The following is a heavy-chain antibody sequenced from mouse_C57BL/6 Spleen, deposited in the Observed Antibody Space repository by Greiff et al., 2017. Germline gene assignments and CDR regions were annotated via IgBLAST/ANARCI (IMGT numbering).Heavy chain of an antibody. V-gene: IGHV5-12*01. J-gene: IGHJ4*01. CDR1: GFTFSDYY. CDR3: ARHGDYDAGGYAMDY. CDR2: ISNGGGST. D-gene: IGHD2-4*01. Sequence: EVMLVESGGGLVQPGGSLKLSCAASGFTFSDYYMYWVRQTPEKRLEWVAYISNGGGSTYYPDTVKGRFTISRDNAKNTLYLQMSRLKSEDTAMYYCARHGDYDAGGYAMDYWGQGTSVTVSS.